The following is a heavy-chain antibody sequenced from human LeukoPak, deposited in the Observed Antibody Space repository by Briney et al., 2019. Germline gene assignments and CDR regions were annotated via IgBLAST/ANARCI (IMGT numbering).Heavy chain of an antibody. J-gene: IGHJ3*01. V-gene: IGHV4-59*11. CDR3: ARGRGSPYYVEAFDV. D-gene: IGHD3-22*01. CDR2: LYYSGST. CDR1: GASFTSHD. Sequence: SETLSLTCSVSGASFTSHDWGWIRQPPGKGPEWIGHLYYSGSTTYNPSLESRVTMSVDTSRKQISLKLNSVAAADTAVYYCARGRGSPYYVEAFDVWGQGTVVTASS.